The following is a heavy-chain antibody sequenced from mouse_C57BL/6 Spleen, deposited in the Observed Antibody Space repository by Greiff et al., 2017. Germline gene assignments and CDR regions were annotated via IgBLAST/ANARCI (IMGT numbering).Heavy chain of an antibody. CDR1: GYAFSSYW. D-gene: IGHD2-5*01. V-gene: IGHV1-80*01. CDR2: IYPGDGDT. CDR3: ARYSNYVLYAMDY. Sequence: VQLQQSGAELVKPGASVKTSCKASGYAFSSYWMNWVKQRPGKGLEWIGQIYPGDGDTNYNGKFKGKATLTADKSSSTAYMQLSSLTSEDSAVYFCARYSNYVLYAMDYWGQGTSVTVSS. J-gene: IGHJ4*01.